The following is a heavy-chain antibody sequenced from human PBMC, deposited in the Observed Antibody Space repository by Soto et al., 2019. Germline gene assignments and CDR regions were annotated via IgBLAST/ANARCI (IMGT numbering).Heavy chain of an antibody. CDR1: GGTFSSYA. V-gene: IGHV1-69*13. CDR2: IIPIFGTA. CDR3: ARGTGITGTTWYYYYYGMDV. J-gene: IGHJ6*02. Sequence: SVKVSCKASGGTFSSYAISWVRQAPGQGLEWMGGIIPIFGTANYAQKFQGRVTITADESTSTAYMELSSLRSEDTAVYYCARGTGITGTTWYYYYYGMDVWGQGTTVTVSS. D-gene: IGHD1-20*01.